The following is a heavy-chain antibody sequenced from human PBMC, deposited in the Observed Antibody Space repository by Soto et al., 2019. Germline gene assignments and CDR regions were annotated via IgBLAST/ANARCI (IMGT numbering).Heavy chain of an antibody. V-gene: IGHV3-48*03. CDR2: ISGSGGTT. CDR3: ARVFWSGVNDY. D-gene: IGHD3-3*01. CDR1: GFTFSRYE. J-gene: IGHJ4*02. Sequence: GSLRLSCVISGFTFSRYEMNWIRQAPGKGLECISYISGSGGTTKYADSVKGRFSISRDNARNSLYLQMNSLTVDDTAIYYCARVFWSGVNDYWSQGTLVTVSS.